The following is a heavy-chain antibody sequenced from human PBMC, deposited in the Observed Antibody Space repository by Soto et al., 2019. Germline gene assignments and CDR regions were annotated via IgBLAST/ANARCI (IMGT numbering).Heavy chain of an antibody. D-gene: IGHD1-26*01. V-gene: IGHV3-48*01. Sequence: EVQLVESGGGLVQPGGCLRLSCAASGFTFSTHSMNWVRQAPGKGLEWISYITSSSITMYADSVKGRFTISRDNGKNSLYLQMNSLRAEDTAVYFCVGEVGFQLIYWGQGTLVTVSS. J-gene: IGHJ4*02. CDR1: GFTFSTHS. CDR3: VGEVGFQLIY. CDR2: ITSSSIT.